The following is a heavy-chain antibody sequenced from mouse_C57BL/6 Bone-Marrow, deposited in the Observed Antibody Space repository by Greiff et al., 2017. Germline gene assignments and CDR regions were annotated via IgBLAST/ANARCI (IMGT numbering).Heavy chain of an antibody. CDR2: IYPRSGNT. J-gene: IGHJ2*01. CDR3: ARWSLLLPFDY. V-gene: IGHV1-81*01. CDR1: GYTFTSYG. Sequence: VQLQESGAELARPGASVKLSCKASGYTFTSYGISWVKQRTGQGLEWIGEIYPRSGNTYYNEKFKGKATLTADKSSSTAYMELRSLTSEDTAVYFCARWSLLLPFDYWGQGTTLTVSS. D-gene: IGHD1-1*01.